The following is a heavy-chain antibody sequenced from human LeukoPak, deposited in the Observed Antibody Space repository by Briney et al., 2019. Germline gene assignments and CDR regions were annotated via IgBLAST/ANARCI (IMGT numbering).Heavy chain of an antibody. CDR3: ARGDYYNMLTGYSH. J-gene: IGHJ1*01. CDR2: ISAYNGNT. D-gene: IGHD3-9*01. V-gene: IGHV1-18*01. Sequence: ASVKVSCKASGYTFTSYGISWVRQAPGQGLEWMGWISAYNGNTNYAQKFQGRVTITADKSTSTAYMELSSLRSGDTAVYYCARGDYYNMLTGYSHWGQGTLVTVSS. CDR1: GYTFTSYG.